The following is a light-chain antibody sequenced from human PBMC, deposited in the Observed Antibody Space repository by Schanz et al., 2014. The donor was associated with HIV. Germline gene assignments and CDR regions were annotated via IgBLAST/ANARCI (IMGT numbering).Light chain of an antibody. V-gene: IGKV3-15*01. CDR1: QSVSSN. Sequence: EIVLTQSPDTLSLSPGERATLSCRASQSVSSNLAWYQQKPGQAPRLLIYGASTRATGIPARFSGSGSGTEFTLTISSLQSEDFAVYYCQQYNNWPLTFGGGTKLEI. CDR3: QQYNNWPLT. CDR2: GAS. J-gene: IGKJ4*01.